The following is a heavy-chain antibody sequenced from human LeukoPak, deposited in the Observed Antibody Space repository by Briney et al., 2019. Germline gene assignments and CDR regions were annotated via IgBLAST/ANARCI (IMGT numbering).Heavy chain of an antibody. Sequence: GGSLRLSCAASGFTFSSYSMNWVRQAPGKGLEWVSSISSSSSYIYYADSVKGRFTISRDNAKNSLYLQMNSLRAEDTAVYYCARDLIYPSPGYSSESYYYGMDVWGQGTTVTVSS. CDR2: ISSSSSYI. J-gene: IGHJ6*02. V-gene: IGHV3-21*01. D-gene: IGHD6-19*01. CDR3: ARDLIYPSPGYSSESYYYGMDV. CDR1: GFTFSSYS.